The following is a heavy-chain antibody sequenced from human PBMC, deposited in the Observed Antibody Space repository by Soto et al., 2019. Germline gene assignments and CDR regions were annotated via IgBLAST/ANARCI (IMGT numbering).Heavy chain of an antibody. CDR1: GGSISSSSYY. CDR3: ARHKSIVAKRYYYYMDV. V-gene: IGHV4-39*01. Sequence: SETLSLTCTVSGGSISSSSYYWGWIRQPPGKGLEWIGSIYYSGSTYYNPSLKSRVTISVDTSKNQFSLKLSSVTAADTAVYYCARHKSIVAKRYYYYMDVWGKGTTVTVSS. D-gene: IGHD5-12*01. J-gene: IGHJ6*03. CDR2: IYYSGST.